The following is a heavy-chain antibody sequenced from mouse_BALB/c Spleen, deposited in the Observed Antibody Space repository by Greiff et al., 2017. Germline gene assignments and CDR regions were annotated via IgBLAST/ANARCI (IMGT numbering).Heavy chain of an antibody. CDR3: ARHEEAYYGNSAWFAY. V-gene: IGHV1-62-2*01. CDR1: GYTFTEYI. J-gene: IGHJ3*01. CDR2: FYPGSGSI. D-gene: IGHD2-10*01. Sequence: QVQLQRSGAGLVKPGASVKLSCKASGYTFTEYIIHWVKQRSGQGLEWIGWFYPGSGSIKYNEKFKDKATLTADKSSSTVYMELSRLTSEDSAVYFCARHEEAYYGNSAWFAYWGQGTLVTVSA.